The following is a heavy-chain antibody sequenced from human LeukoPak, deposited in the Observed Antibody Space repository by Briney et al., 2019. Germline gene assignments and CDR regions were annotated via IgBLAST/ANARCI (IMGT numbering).Heavy chain of an antibody. D-gene: IGHD5-24*01. Sequence: GETLQISCEGSGYTFATFWIGWVRQMPGKGLEWMGIIYPADSDTIYSPYFQGQVTISADKSISTAYLQWSSLKASDTAMYYCFTCYNLYYFDSWGQGTLVTVPS. CDR3: FTCYNLYYFDS. J-gene: IGHJ4*02. V-gene: IGHV5-51*01. CDR1: GYTFATFW. CDR2: IYPADSDT.